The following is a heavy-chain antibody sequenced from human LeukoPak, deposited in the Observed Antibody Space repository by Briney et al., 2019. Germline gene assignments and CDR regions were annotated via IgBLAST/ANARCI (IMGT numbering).Heavy chain of an antibody. J-gene: IGHJ4*02. CDR1: GGSISSYY. CDR2: ILYSGST. V-gene: IGHV4-59*01. CDR3: ARGGGGPYPRLDY. D-gene: IGHD4-23*01. Sequence: SETLSLTCTVSGGSISSYYWSWIRQSPGKGLEWIGYILYSGSTNYSPSLKSRVTISVDTSKNQFSLKLSSVTAADTAVYYCARGGGGPYPRLDYWGQGSLVTVSS.